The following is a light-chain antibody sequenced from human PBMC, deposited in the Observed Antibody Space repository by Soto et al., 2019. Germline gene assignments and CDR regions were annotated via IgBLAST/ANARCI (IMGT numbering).Light chain of an antibody. V-gene: IGLV2-14*01. J-gene: IGLJ1*01. CDR3: SSYTSTSTQV. CDR2: EVS. Sequence: QSALTQPASVSGSPGQSITISCTGTSSDVGGYNYVSWYQQHPGKAPKLMVYEVSYRPSGASNRFSGSKSGNTASVTISGLQAEDEADYYCSSYTSTSTQVFGTGTKLTVL. CDR1: SSDVGGYNY.